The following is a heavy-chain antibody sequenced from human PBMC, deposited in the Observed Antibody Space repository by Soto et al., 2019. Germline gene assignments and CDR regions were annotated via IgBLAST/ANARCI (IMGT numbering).Heavy chain of an antibody. V-gene: IGHV1-69*06. Sequence: QVQLVQSGAEVKKPGSSVRASCKVSGGTIITYAINWVRQAPGQGLEWMGVIIPIFGTVNYAQKFQGRVTITADKSTSTASMELSSLRSEDTAVYYCAGSGTDFWSGLPLNYYYGLDVWGQGTTVIVSS. CDR1: GGTIITYA. CDR3: AGSGTDFWSGLPLNYYYGLDV. D-gene: IGHD3-3*01. J-gene: IGHJ6*02. CDR2: IIPIFGTV.